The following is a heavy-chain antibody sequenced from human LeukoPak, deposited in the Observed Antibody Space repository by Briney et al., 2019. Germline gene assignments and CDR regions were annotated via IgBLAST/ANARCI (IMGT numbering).Heavy chain of an antibody. CDR1: GYTFTGYY. J-gene: IGHJ5*02. D-gene: IGHD4-17*01. CDR2: INPNSGGT. CDR3: ARDPPGHDYGDP. V-gene: IGHV1-2*02. Sequence: ASVNVSCKASGYTFTGYYMHWVRQAPGQGLEWMGWINPNSGGTNYAQKFQGRVTMTRDTSISTAYMELSRLRSDDTAVYYCARDPPGHDYGDPWGQGTLVTVSS.